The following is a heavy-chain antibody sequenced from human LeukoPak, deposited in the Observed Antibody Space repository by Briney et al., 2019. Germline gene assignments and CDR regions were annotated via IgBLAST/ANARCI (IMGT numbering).Heavy chain of an antibody. CDR3: ARAAVVTSPFDY. Sequence: GGSLRLSCAASGFTFSDYYMSWIRQAPGKGLEWVSYISSSSSYTNYADSVRGRFTISRDNAKNSLYLQMNSLRAEDTAVYYCARAAVVTSPFDYWGQGTLVTVSS. CDR2: ISSSSSYT. CDR1: GFTFSDYY. V-gene: IGHV3-11*05. D-gene: IGHD4-23*01. J-gene: IGHJ4*02.